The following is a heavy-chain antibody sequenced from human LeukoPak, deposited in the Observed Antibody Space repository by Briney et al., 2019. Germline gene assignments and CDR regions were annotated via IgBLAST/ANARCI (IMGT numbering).Heavy chain of an antibody. Sequence: PGGSLRLSCAASGFTFSSYAMSWVRQAPGKGLEWVSAISGSGGSTYYADSVKGRFTISRDNSKNTLYLQMNSLRAEDTAVYYCANARSYPPLYMDVWGKGTTVTVSS. CDR3: ANARSYPPLYMDV. CDR2: ISGSGGST. J-gene: IGHJ6*03. CDR1: GFTFSSYA. D-gene: IGHD1-26*01. V-gene: IGHV3-23*01.